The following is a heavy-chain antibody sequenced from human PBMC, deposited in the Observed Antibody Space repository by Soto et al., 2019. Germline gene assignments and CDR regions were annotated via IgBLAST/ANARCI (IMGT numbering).Heavy chain of an antibody. CDR3: TRSITRFLEWLFDY. D-gene: IGHD3-3*01. Sequence: ASVKVSCKASGYTFTSYGISWVRQAPGQGLEWMGWISAYNGNTSYARKFQGRVTVTRDTSTSTVYMELSSLRSEDTAVYYCTRSITRFLEWLFDYWGQGTLVTVSS. V-gene: IGHV1-18*01. J-gene: IGHJ4*02. CDR2: ISAYNGNT. CDR1: GYTFTSYG.